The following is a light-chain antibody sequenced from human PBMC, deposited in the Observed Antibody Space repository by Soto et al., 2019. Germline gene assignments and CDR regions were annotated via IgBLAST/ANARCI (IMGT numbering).Light chain of an antibody. CDR3: QVWISGSDHPVL. CDR2: DDG. V-gene: IGLV3-21*02. CDR1: NIGSKS. J-gene: IGLJ2*01. Sequence: SYELTQPPSVSVAPGRTARITCGGNNIGSKSVHWYQQKPGQAPVLVVYDDGARPSGIPERISGSKSGNTATLTFSRVDAGDEADYFCQVWISGSDHPVLFGGGTKLTVL.